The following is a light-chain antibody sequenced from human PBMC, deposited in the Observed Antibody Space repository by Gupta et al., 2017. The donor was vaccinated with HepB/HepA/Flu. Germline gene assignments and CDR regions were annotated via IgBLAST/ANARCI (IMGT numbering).Light chain of an antibody. CDR3: SSWDDSLSCII. J-gene: IGLJ2*01. CDR2: NNN. CDR1: SSNIGNNN. Sequence: QSVLTQPPSASDIPGQTVTISCSGSSSNIGNNNVNWYQQLPGTAPKLLIYNNNQRPSGVPAWFSGSKSGTSASLAISGLQSEDEADYYCSSWDDSLSCIIFGGGTKVTVL. V-gene: IGLV1-44*01.